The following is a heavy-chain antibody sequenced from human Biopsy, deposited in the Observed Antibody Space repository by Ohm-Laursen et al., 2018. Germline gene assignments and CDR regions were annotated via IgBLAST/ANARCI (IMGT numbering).Heavy chain of an antibody. CDR1: GYTFTDDQ. CDR3: SREQHYYSA. Sequence: ASVKVSCKTTGYTFTDDQIHWVREAPGQGLEWMGLANPKKGDTRYAQKFQGRVTMTSDVSVATAYMELTGLTSEDTAVYFCSREQHYYSAWGQGTLVTVSS. V-gene: IGHV1-2*06. J-gene: IGHJ5*02. D-gene: IGHD2-21*02. CDR2: ANPKKGDT.